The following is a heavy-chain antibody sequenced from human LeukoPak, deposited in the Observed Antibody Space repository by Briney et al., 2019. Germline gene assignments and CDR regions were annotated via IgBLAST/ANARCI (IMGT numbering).Heavy chain of an antibody. J-gene: IGHJ4*02. CDR3: AKDLNPYCSSTSCSARD. CDR2: IQYDGSNK. V-gene: IGHV3-30*02. D-gene: IGHD2-2*01. CDR1: GFTFNSYG. Sequence: GGSLRLSCAASGFTFNSYGMHWVRQAPGKGLEWVAFIQYDGSNKYYADSVKGRFTISRDSSKNTLYLQMNSLRTEDTAVYYCAKDLNPYCSSTSCSARDWGQGTLVTVSS.